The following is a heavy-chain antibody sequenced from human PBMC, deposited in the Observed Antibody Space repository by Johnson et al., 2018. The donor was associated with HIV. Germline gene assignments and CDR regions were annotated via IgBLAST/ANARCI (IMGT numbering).Heavy chain of an antibody. CDR3: ARGRTPDAFDI. Sequence: VQLVESGGGLVQPGGSLRLSCAASGFTVSSNYMSWVRQAPGKGLEWVSVIYSGGSTYYADSVKGRFTISRDNSKNTLYLKMNSLRAEDTAVYYCARGRTPDAFDIWGQGTMVTVSS. J-gene: IGHJ3*02. CDR2: IYSGGST. CDR1: GFTVSSNY. V-gene: IGHV3-53*01. D-gene: IGHD3-10*01.